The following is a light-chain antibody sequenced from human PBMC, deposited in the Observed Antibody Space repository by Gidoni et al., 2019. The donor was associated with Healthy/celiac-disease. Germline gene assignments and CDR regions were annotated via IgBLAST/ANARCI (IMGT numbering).Light chain of an antibody. V-gene: IGLV1-51*01. J-gene: IGLJ3*02. CDR3: GTWDSSLSAGV. Sequence: QSLLTQPPSVSAAPGQKATISCSGSSSNIGNNYVSWYQQLPGTAPKLLIYDNNKRPSGIPDRFSGSKSGTSATLGITGLQTGDEADYYCGTWDSSLSAGVFGGGTKLTVL. CDR1: SSNIGNNY. CDR2: DNN.